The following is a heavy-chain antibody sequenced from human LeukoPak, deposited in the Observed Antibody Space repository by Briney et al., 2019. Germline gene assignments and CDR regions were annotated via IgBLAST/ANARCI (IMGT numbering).Heavy chain of an antibody. Sequence: SETLSLTCTVSGGSISSYYWSWIRQPAGKGLEWIGYIYYSGSTNYNPSLKSRVTISVDTSKKEFSLKLSSVTAADTAVYYCARDPVDQPYWFFDLWGRGTLVTVSS. CDR1: GGSISSYY. J-gene: IGHJ2*01. CDR2: IYYSGST. V-gene: IGHV4-59*01. D-gene: IGHD2-2*01. CDR3: ARDPVDQPYWFFDL.